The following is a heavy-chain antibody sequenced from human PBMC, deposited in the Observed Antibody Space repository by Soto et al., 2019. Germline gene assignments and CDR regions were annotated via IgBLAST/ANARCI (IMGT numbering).Heavy chain of an antibody. CDR3: ARAVWGLDY. CDR1: GFTFSSYA. CDR2: ISYDGSNK. J-gene: IGHJ4*02. D-gene: IGHD7-27*01. Sequence: QVQLVESGGGVVQPGRSLRRSCAASGFTFSSYAMHWVRQAPGKGLEWVAVISYDGSNKYYADSVKGRFTISRDNSQNTLYLQMNSLRAEDTAVYYCARAVWGLDYWGQGTLVTVSS. V-gene: IGHV3-30-3*01.